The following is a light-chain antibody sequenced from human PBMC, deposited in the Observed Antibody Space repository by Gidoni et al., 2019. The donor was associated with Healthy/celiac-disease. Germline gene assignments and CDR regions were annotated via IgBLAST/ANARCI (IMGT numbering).Light chain of an antibody. V-gene: IGKV3-15*01. CDR3: QQYNNWPPYT. CDR2: GAS. CDR1: QSVSSN. J-gene: IGKJ2*01. Sequence: EIVMQQSPATLSVSPGERATLSCRASQSVSSNLAWYQQKPGQAPRLLIYGASTSATGIPARFSGSGSGTEFTLTISSLQSEDFAVYYCQQYNNWPPYTFGQXTKLEIK.